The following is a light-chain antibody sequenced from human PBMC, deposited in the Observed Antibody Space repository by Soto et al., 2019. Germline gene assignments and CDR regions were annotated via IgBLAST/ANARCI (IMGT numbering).Light chain of an antibody. J-gene: IGKJ1*01. V-gene: IGKV1-39*01. CDR3: QQGYSSRWT. CDR1: QNIRRY. Sequence: DIQMTQSPSSLSASVGDRVTITCRASQNIRRYLNWYQQNPEKAPQLLIYATSSLQNGVASRVSACGSETDFSHVISDLLPEDSATYYCQQGYSSRWTSGRGTKVEI. CDR2: ATS.